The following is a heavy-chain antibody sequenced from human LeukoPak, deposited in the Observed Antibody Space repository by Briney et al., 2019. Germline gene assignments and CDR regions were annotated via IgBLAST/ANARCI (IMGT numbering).Heavy chain of an antibody. J-gene: IGHJ4*02. CDR2: ISSGSGTI. D-gene: IGHD3/OR15-3a*01. V-gene: IGHV3-48*02. Sequence: GGSLRLSCAASGFTFSSYFIHWVRQAPGQGLEWVSYISSGSGTIYYADSVKGRFTISRDNAKNSLYLQMSSLRDADTAVYYCAREQVPLGTGIDYWGQGTLVTVSS. CDR1: GFTFSSYF. CDR3: AREQVPLGTGIDY.